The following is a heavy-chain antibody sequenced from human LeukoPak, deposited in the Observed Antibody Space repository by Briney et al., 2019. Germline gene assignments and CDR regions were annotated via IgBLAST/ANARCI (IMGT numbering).Heavy chain of an antibody. Sequence: ASVKVSCKASGYTFTGYYMLWVRQAPGQGLEWMGRINPNSGGTNYAQKFQGRVTMTRDTSISTAYMELSRLRSDDTAVYYCARLPGGLGYCSSTSCYTDDYWGQGTLVTVSS. CDR2: INPNSGGT. CDR3: ARLPGGLGYCSSTSCYTDDY. D-gene: IGHD2-2*02. J-gene: IGHJ4*02. CDR1: GYTFTGYY. V-gene: IGHV1-2*06.